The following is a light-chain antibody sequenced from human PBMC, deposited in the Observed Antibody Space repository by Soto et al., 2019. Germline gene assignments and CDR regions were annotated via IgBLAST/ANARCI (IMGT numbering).Light chain of an antibody. CDR1: NIGSKS. CDR2: DDA. CDR3: CSYAGAFTYV. J-gene: IGLJ1*01. V-gene: IGLV3-21*02. Sequence: SYELTQPPSVSVAPGQTARITCGGINIGSKSVHWYRQKPGQAPVLVVYDDADRPSGIPERFSGSNSGNTAALTISGLQAEDEADYYCCSYAGAFTYVFGSGTKLTVL.